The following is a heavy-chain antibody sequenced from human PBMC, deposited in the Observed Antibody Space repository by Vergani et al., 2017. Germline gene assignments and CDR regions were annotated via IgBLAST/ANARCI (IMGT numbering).Heavy chain of an antibody. CDR2: INPNSGGT. Sequence: QVQLVQSGAEVKKPGASVQVSCKASGYTFTGYYMHWVRQAPGQGLEWMGWINPNSGGTNYAQKFQGRVTMTRDTSISTAYMELSRLRSDDTAVYYCARVHESIEYSSSSGDYYYYYMDVWGKXP. D-gene: IGHD6-6*01. CDR3: ARVHESIEYSSSSGDYYYYYMDV. V-gene: IGHV1-2*02. J-gene: IGHJ6*03. CDR1: GYTFTGYY.